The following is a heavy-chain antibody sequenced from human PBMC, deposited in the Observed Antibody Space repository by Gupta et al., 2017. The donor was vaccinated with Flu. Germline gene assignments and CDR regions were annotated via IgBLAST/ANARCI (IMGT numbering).Heavy chain of an antibody. V-gene: IGHV4-61*02. CDR1: GGSISSGSYY. Sequence: QVQLQESGPGLVKPSQTLSLTCTVSGGSISSGSYYWSWIRQPAGKGLEWIGRIYTSGSTNYNPSLKSRVTISVDTSKNQFSLKLSSVTAADTAVYYCARGSTFTYGDLNYYYGMDVWGQGTTVTVSS. D-gene: IGHD4-17*01. CDR3: ARGSTFTYGDLNYYYGMDV. J-gene: IGHJ6*02. CDR2: IYTSGST.